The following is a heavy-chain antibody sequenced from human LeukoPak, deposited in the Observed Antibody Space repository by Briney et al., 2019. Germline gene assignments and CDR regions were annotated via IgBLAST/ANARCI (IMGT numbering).Heavy chain of an antibody. CDR1: GFTVSTNY. J-gene: IGHJ4*02. CDR2: LYSGGST. CDR3: AKVPNWQSRYFDH. D-gene: IGHD7-27*01. V-gene: IGHV3-66*01. Sequence: GGSLRLSCAASGFTVSTNYMSWVRQAPGKGLEWVSILYSGGSTYSADSVKGRSTISRDSSKSTVYLQMNSLRAEDTAVYYCAKVPNWQSRYFDHWGQGAQVTVSS.